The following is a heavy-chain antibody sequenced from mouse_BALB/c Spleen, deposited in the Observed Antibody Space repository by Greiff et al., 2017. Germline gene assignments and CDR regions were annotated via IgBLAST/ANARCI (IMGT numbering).Heavy chain of an antibody. Sequence: EVKLVESGGGLVKPGGSLKLSCAASGFTFSDYYMYWVRQTPEKRLEWVATISDGGSYTYYPDSVKGRFTISRDNAKNNLYLQMSSLKSEDTAMYYCARDWSRAMDYWGQGTSVTVSS. V-gene: IGHV5-4*02. CDR1: GFTFSDYY. CDR2: ISDGGSYT. J-gene: IGHJ4*01. CDR3: ARDWSRAMDY.